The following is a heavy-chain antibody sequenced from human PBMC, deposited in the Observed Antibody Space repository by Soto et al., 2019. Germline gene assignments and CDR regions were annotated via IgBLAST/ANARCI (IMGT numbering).Heavy chain of an antibody. Sequence: GGSLRLSXAASGFTFSSYAMSWVRQAPGKGLEWVSAIRDSGDSTYYADFVRGRFTISRDNSKNTLYMQMNSLRAEDTAVYYCAKDPWGQQLEPPDYWGQGTLVTVSS. CDR1: GFTFSSYA. V-gene: IGHV3-23*01. CDR3: AKDPWGQQLEPPDY. D-gene: IGHD6-13*01. CDR2: IRDSGDST. J-gene: IGHJ4*02.